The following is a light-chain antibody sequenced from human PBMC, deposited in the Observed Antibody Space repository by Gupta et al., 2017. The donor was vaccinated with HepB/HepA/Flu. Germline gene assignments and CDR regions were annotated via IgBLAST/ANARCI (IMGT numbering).Light chain of an antibody. J-gene: IGLJ2*01. CDR1: NIGSKS. CDR2: FDS. Sequence: SYVLTQPPSVSVAPGKTARITCGGKNIGSKSVNWYQQKPGQAHVMVIYFDSDRPSGIPERFSGSKSGNTDTLTISRVEAGDEADYDCQVWASSSDHLVGFGGGTKLTVL. V-gene: IGLV3-21*04. CDR3: QVWASSSDHLVG.